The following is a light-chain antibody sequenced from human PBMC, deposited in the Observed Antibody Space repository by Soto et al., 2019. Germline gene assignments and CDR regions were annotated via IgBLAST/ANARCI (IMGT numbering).Light chain of an antibody. CDR2: KAS. CDR3: QHYNSYSEA. CDR1: QTISSW. V-gene: IGKV1-5*03. Sequence: DIQMNQSTSTLSGSVGDRVTITGRASQTISSWLAWYQQKPGKAPKLLIYKASTLTSGVPSRFSGSGSWTEFTLTISSLQPDDVSTDYCQHYNSYSEAFGQGTKVDIK. J-gene: IGKJ1*01.